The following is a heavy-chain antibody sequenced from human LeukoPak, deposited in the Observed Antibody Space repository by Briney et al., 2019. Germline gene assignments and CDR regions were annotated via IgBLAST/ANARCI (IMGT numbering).Heavy chain of an antibody. CDR1: GYTFTSYG. J-gene: IGHJ4*02. CDR3: ARGWLSSFRRGPRGHFDY. D-gene: IGHD3-9*01. CDR2: ISAYNGNT. Sequence: GASVKVSCKASGYTFTSYGISWVRQAPGQGLEWMGWISAYNGNTNYAQKLQGRVTMTTDTSTSTAYMELRSLRSDDTAVYYCARGWLSSFRRGPRGHFDYWGQGTLVTVSS. V-gene: IGHV1-18*01.